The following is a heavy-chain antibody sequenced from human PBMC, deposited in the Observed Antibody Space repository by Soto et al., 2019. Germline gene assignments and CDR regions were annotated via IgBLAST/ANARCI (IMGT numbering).Heavy chain of an antibody. V-gene: IGHV5-51*01. CDR2: IYPGDSDT. J-gene: IGHJ6*02. CDR3: ARPPVKDYYYYGKNV. Sequence: GESLKISCKGSGYSFTSYWIGWVRQMPGKGLEWMGIIYPGDSDTRYSPSFQGQVTISADKSISTAYLQWSSLKASDTAMYYCARPPVKDYYYYGKNVWGQGTTVIVSS. CDR1: GYSFTSYW.